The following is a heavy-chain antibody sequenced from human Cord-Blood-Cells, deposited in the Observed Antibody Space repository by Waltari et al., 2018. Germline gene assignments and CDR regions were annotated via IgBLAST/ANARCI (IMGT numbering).Heavy chain of an antibody. J-gene: IGHJ4*02. CDR2: INHSGST. D-gene: IGHD6-13*01. Sequence: QVQLQQWGAGLLKPSETLSLTCAVYGGSFSGYYWSWIRQPPGKGLEWIGEINHSGSTNYNPSLKSRVTISVDTSKNQFSLKLSSVTAADTAMYYCASLYSSSWYQSDYWGQGTLVTVSS. CDR1: GGSFSGYY. V-gene: IGHV4-34*01. CDR3: ASLYSSSWYQSDY.